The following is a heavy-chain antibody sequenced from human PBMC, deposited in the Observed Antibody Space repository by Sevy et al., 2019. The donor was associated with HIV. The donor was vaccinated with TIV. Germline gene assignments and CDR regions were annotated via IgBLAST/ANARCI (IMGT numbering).Heavy chain of an antibody. CDR3: AGLRGVLRYFDSYAFDI. CDR1: GGSISSGSYY. CDR2: IYTSGST. V-gene: IGHV4-61*02. J-gene: IGHJ3*02. Sequence: SETLSLTCTVSGGSISSGSYYWSWIRQPAGKGLEWIGRIYTSGSTNYNPSLKSRVTISVDTSKNQFSLKLSSVTAADTAVYYCAGLRGVLRYFDSYAFDIWGQGTMVTVSS. D-gene: IGHD3-9*01.